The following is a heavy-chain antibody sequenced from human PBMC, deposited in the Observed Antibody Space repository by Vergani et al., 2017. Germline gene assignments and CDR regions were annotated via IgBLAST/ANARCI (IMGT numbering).Heavy chain of an antibody. CDR3: ARDLGYCSGGSCSY. V-gene: IGHV1-69*01. Sequence: QVILEQSGPEVKKPGSSVTVSCKASGGRFNRHAISWVRQAPGQGLEWMGGVIPILDTPNYAQNFRGRVSITADESTSTAYMELTSLTSDDTAVYFCARDLGYCSGGSCSYWGQGTLVTVSS. J-gene: IGHJ4*02. CDR1: GGRFNRHA. D-gene: IGHD2-15*01. CDR2: VIPILDTP.